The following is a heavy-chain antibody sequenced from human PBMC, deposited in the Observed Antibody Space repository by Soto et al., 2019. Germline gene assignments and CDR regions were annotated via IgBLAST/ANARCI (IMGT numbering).Heavy chain of an antibody. CDR3: ARELLWFGGPHFDY. Sequence: GGSLRLSCAASGFTVSSNYMSWVRQAPGKGLEWVSVIYSGGSTYYADSVKGRFTISRDNSKNTLYLQMNSLRAEDTAVYYCARELLWFGGPHFDYWGQGTLVTVSS. J-gene: IGHJ4*02. V-gene: IGHV3-66*01. CDR2: IYSGGST. D-gene: IGHD3-10*01. CDR1: GFTVSSNY.